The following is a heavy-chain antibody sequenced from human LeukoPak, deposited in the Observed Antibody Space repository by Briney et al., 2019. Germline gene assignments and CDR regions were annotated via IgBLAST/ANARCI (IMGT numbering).Heavy chain of an antibody. Sequence: SETLSLTCTVSGGSISGHYWSWIRQPPGKGLEWIGYINYRGNTNYNPSLKSRVTISVDTSKNQFSLRLSSVTAADTAVYYCARGYGDYVGWFDPWGQGTLVTVSS. J-gene: IGHJ5*02. CDR3: ARGYGDYVGWFDP. CDR2: INYRGNT. V-gene: IGHV4-59*11. D-gene: IGHD4-17*01. CDR1: GGSISGHY.